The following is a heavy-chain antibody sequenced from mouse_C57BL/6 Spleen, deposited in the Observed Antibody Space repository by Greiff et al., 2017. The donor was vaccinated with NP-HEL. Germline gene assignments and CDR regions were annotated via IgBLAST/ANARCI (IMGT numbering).Heavy chain of an antibody. CDR1: GYTFTSYW. V-gene: IGHV1-64*01. J-gene: IGHJ4*01. Sequence: QVQLQQPGAELVKPGASVKLSCKASGYTFTSYWMHWVKQRPGQGLEWIGMLPPNSGSTNYNEKFKSKATLTVDKSSSTAYMQLSSLTSEDSAVYYCARQALRYYAMDYWGQGTSVTVSS. D-gene: IGHD1-1*01. CDR2: LPPNSGST. CDR3: ARQALRYYAMDY.